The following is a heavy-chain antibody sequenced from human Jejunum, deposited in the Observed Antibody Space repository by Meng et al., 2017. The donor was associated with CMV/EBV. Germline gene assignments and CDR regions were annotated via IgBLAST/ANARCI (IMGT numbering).Heavy chain of an antibody. CDR1: GYTFTRYP. D-gene: IGHD5-24*01. V-gene: IGHV7-4-1*02. J-gene: IGHJ4*02. CDR3: ARDSPLDGCSLLDY. Sequence: VQLVQSGSELKKPGASVKVSCKAAGYTFTRYPMNWVRQAPGQGLEWMGWINTNTGNPTYAQGFTGRFVFSLDTSVSTAYLQINSLRADDTAVYYCARDSPLDGCSLLDYWGQGTLVTVSS. CDR2: INTNTGNP.